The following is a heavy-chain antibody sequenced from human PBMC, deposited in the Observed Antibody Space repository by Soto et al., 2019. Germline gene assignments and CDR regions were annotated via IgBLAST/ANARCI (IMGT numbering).Heavy chain of an antibody. Sequence: PSETLSLTCTVSGGSISSGDYYWSWIRQHPGKGLEWIGYIYYSGSTYYNPSLKSRVTISVDTSKNQFSLKLSSVTAADTAVYYCARSPVRYSSSDHWFDPWGQGTLVTVSS. J-gene: IGHJ5*02. CDR3: ARSPVRYSSSDHWFDP. D-gene: IGHD6-13*01. CDR1: GGSISSGDYY. V-gene: IGHV4-31*03. CDR2: IYYSGST.